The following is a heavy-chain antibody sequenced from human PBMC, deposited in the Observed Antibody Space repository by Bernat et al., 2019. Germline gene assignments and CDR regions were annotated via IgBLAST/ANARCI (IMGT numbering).Heavy chain of an antibody. CDR1: GFTFRSHG. CDR3: ARDSSGWWAPDC. CDR2: ILYDGSNQ. Sequence: HVQLVESGGGVVQPGRSLRLSCAASGFTFRSHGMHWVRQAPGKWLEWVAVILYDGSNQYYGDFVKGRFTISRDNSKNILYLQMNSLKAEDTAVYYCARDSSGWWAPDCWGQGTLVTVSS. J-gene: IGHJ4*02. D-gene: IGHD6-19*01. V-gene: IGHV3-33*05.